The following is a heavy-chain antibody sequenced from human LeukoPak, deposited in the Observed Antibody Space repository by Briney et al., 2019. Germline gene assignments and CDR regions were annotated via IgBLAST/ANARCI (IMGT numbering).Heavy chain of an antibody. D-gene: IGHD5-18*01. J-gene: IGHJ3*02. Sequence: PGGSLRLSCAASGFTFSSYAMSWVRQAPGKGLEWVSAISGSGGSTYYADSVKGRFTTSRDNSKNTLYLQMNSLRAEDTDVYYCAKDLRAMGSYDAFDIWGQGTMVTVSS. CDR1: GFTFSSYA. CDR3: AKDLRAMGSYDAFDI. V-gene: IGHV3-23*01. CDR2: ISGSGGST.